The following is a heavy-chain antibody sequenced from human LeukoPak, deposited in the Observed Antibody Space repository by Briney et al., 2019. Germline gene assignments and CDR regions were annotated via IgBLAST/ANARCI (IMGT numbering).Heavy chain of an antibody. V-gene: IGHV3-23*01. CDR3: ARKGVELDY. Sequence: GGTLRLSCAASGLTFSSYGMSWVRQAPGRGLEWVSAISTTGGTTYYADSVRGRFTISRDNSRNTLYLQMNSLRAEDTAIYYCARKGVELDYWGQGILVTVSS. D-gene: IGHD1-1*01. CDR1: GLTFSSYG. J-gene: IGHJ4*02. CDR2: ISTTGGTT.